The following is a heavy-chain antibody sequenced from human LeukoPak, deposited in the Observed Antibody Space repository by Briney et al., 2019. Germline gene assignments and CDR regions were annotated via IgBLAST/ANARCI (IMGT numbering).Heavy chain of an antibody. CDR2: ISGSGGNT. CDR1: GFTFSSYA. D-gene: IGHD3-10*01. Sequence: GGSLRLSCAASGFTFSSYAMSWVRQAPGKGLEWVSTISGSGGNTDYADSVKGRFTINRDNSKNTLYLQMNSLRAEDTAVYYWGKNGGGYYYGSGRYYMDVWGKGTTVTVSS. V-gene: IGHV3-23*01. J-gene: IGHJ6*03. CDR3: GKNGGGYYYGSGRYYMDV.